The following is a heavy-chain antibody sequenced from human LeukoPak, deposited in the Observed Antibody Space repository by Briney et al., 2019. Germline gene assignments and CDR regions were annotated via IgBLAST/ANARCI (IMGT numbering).Heavy chain of an antibody. V-gene: IGHV1-8*01. CDR3: ARESGLELRQPLNWFDP. J-gene: IGHJ5*02. CDR2: MNPNSGNT. Sequence: ASVKVSCKASGYTFTSYDINWVRQATGQGLEWMGWMNPNSGNTGYAQKFQGRVTMTRNTSISTAYMELSSLRSEDTAVYYCARESGLELRQPLNWFDPWGQEPWSPSPQ. CDR1: GYTFTSYD. D-gene: IGHD1-7*01.